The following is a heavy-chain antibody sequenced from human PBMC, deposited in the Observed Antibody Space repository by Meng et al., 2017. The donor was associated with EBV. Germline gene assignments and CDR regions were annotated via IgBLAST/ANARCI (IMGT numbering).Heavy chain of an antibody. CDR2: INPNSGGT. J-gene: IGHJ4*02. CDR1: GYTFTGYY. CDR3: ARVGIAVAGTGDY. D-gene: IGHD6-19*01. V-gene: IGHV1-2*06. Sequence: QVQLVQSAAEVRKPGASVKVSCKASGYTFTGYYMHWVRQAPGQGLEWMGRINPNSGGTNYAQKFQGRVTMTRDTSISTAYMELSRLRSDDTAVYYCARVGIAVAGTGDYWGQGTLVTVSS.